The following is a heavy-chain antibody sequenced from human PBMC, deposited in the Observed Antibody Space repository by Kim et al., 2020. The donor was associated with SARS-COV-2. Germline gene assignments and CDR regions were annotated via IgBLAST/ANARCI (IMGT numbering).Heavy chain of an antibody. D-gene: IGHD6-6*01. Sequence: GGSLRLSCAASGFTFSDYYMSWIRQAPGKGLEWVSYISSSGSTIYYADSVKGRFTISRDNAKNSLYLQMNSLRAEDTAVYYCARDGVIAARRSITTFDYWGQGTLVTVSS. CDR3: ARDGVIAARRSITTFDY. CDR1: GFTFSDYY. V-gene: IGHV3-11*01. J-gene: IGHJ4*02. CDR2: ISSSGSTI.